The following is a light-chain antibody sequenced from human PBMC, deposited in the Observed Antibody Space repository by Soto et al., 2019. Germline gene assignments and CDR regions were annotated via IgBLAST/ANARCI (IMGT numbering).Light chain of an antibody. V-gene: IGKV3-20*01. CDR2: GTS. CDR1: QSVNSNY. J-gene: IGKJ1*01. Sequence: EIVLTQSPGTQSLSPGERATLSCRASQSVNSNYLAWYQQKPGQSPRVLMYGTSNRATGIPDRFSGSGSGTDFTLTISRLEPEDFAVYYCQQYDESFRTFGQGTKVEIK. CDR3: QQYDESFRT.